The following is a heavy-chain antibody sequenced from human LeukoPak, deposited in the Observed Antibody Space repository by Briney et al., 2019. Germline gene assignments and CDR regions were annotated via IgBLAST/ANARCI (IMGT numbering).Heavy chain of an antibody. CDR2: MSSSMNTI. D-gene: IGHD5-24*01. J-gene: IGHJ4*02. CDR3: ARGMATIAYFDY. CDR1: GFTLSAYS. Sequence: GGSLRLSCAASGFTLSAYSINWVRQAPGKGLEWIAYMSSSMNTIYYADAVKGRFTVSRDNANNSVHLQMSSLRAEDTAVYYCARGMATIAYFDYWGQGTLVTVSS. V-gene: IGHV3-48*04.